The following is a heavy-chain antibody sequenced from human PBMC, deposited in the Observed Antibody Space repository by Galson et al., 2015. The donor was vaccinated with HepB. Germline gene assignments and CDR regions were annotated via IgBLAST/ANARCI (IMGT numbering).Heavy chain of an antibody. CDR1: GYTFTSYG. CDR3: ARDQAGCSSWYFVA. D-gene: IGHD6-13*01. J-gene: IGHJ5*02. Sequence: SVKVSCKASGYTFTSYGMSWVRQAPGQGLEWVGRISADNGKKNYAENLQGRFTMTTDTSTSTAYMELKSLRSDDTAVYYCARDQAGCSSWYFVAWGQGTLVTVSS. CDR2: ISADNGKK. V-gene: IGHV1-18*01.